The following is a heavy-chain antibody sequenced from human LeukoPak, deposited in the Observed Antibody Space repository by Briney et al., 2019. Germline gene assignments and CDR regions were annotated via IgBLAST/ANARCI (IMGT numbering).Heavy chain of an antibody. CDR2: ISSSSSYI. V-gene: IGHV3-21*04. Sequence: GGSLRLSCAASGFTFSSYSMNWVRQAPGKGLEWVSSISSSSSYIYYADSVKGRFTISRDNSKNTLYLQMNSLRAEDTAVYYRAKGYDYTIDYWGQGTLVTVSS. D-gene: IGHD4-11*01. CDR3: AKGYDYTIDY. J-gene: IGHJ4*02. CDR1: GFTFSSYS.